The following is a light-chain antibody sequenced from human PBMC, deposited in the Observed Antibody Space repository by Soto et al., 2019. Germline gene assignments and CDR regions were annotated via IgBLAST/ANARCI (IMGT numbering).Light chain of an antibody. CDR3: QQSYSVPR. Sequence: DIQMTQSPSSLSASVGDRVTITCRASRSISNYLNWYQQKSGKVPRLLIYAASSLQPGVPSRFSGTVTGTAFTLTITSLQPEDSATYYCQQSYSVPRFGPGARGDLK. J-gene: IGKJ1*01. CDR2: AAS. CDR1: RSISNY. V-gene: IGKV1-39*01.